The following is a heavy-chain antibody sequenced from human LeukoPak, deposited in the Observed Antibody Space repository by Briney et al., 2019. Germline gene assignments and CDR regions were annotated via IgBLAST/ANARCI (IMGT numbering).Heavy chain of an antibody. D-gene: IGHD3-3*02. J-gene: IGHJ4*02. CDR3: RRDQLSWSGDV. V-gene: IGHV1-18*01. CDR1: GYTFTSYG. CDR2: ISAYNGNT. Sequence: GASVKVSCNASGYTFTSYGISWVRQAPGQELEWMGWISAYNGNTNYAQKLQGRVTMTTYPSTSTAYMCLRRLTSDDTSVHYCRRDQLSWSGDVWGQGTLVTVS.